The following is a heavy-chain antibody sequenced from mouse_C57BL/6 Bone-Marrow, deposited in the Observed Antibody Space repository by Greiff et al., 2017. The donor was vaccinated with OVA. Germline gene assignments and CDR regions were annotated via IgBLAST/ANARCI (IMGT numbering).Heavy chain of an antibody. CDR3: AREPDYGKWYFDV. V-gene: IGHV1-64*01. Sequence: QVQLQQPGAELVKPGASVKLSCKASGYTFTSYWMHWVKQRPGQGLEWIGMIHPNSGSTNYNEKFKSKATLTVDKSSSTAYMQLSSLTSEDSAVYYCAREPDYGKWYFDVWGTGTTVTVSS. CDR1: GYTFTSYW. J-gene: IGHJ1*03. D-gene: IGHD2-1*01. CDR2: IHPNSGST.